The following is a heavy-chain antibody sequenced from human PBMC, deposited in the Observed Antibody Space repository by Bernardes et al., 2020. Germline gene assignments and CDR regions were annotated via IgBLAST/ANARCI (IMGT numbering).Heavy chain of an antibody. CDR3: ARDNTRYSRGGSWYFDL. D-gene: IGHD6-13*01. J-gene: IGHJ2*01. CDR1: GFTFSSYD. CDR2: IGTAGDT. Sequence: GGSLRLSCAASGFTFSSYDMHWVRQATGKGLEWVSAIGTAGDTYYPGSVKGRFTISRENAKNSLYLQMNSLRAGDTAVYYCARDNTRYSRGGSWYFDLWGRGTLVTVSS. V-gene: IGHV3-13*01.